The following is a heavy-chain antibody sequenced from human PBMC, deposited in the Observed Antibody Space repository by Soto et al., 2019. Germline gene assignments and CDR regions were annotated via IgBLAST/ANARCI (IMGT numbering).Heavy chain of an antibody. V-gene: IGHV3-21*01. CDR3: ARDPIVVVTAPSAIGEY. J-gene: IGHJ4*02. CDR2: ISSSISYI. D-gene: IGHD2-21*02. Sequence: WGSLRLSCAASGFTFSSYWMHWVRQAPGKGLEWVSSISSSISYIYYADSVKGRFTISRDNAKNSLYLQMNSLRAEDTAVYYCARDPIVVVTAPSAIGEYWGKGNLVIVSA. CDR1: GFTFSSYW.